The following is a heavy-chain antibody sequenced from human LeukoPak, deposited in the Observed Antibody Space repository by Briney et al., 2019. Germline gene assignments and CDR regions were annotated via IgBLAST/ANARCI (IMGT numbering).Heavy chain of an antibody. J-gene: IGHJ4*02. Sequence: GGSLRLSCLASGFSFNSYTMNWVREAPGKGLEWVSVIYSGGSTYYADSVKGRFTISRDNSKNTLYLQMNSLRAEDTAVYYCARSIPETYSSGWYHDYWGQGTLVTVSS. CDR1: GFSFNSYT. V-gene: IGHV3-53*01. D-gene: IGHD6-19*01. CDR2: IYSGGST. CDR3: ARSIPETYSSGWYHDY.